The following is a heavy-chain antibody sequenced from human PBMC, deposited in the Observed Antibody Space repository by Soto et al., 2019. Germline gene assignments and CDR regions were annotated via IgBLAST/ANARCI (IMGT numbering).Heavy chain of an antibody. CDR2: ITSSGSTI. D-gene: IGHD2-8*01. J-gene: IGHJ4*02. CDR1: GFTFTDYY. V-gene: IGHV3-11*01. Sequence: GGSLRLSCAASGFTFTDYYMSWIRQAPGKGPEWVSSITSSGSTILYADSVKGRFTISRDNAKNSLYLQMNSMRAEDTAVSYFASQGYCGNGVCSLSYYFGNWGQGTLVTVSS. CDR3: ASQGYCGNGVCSLSYYFGN.